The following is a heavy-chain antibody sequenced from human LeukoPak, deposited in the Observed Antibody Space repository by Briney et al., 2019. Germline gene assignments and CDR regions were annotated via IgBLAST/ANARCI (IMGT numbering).Heavy chain of an antibody. Sequence: GGSLRLSCAASGFTFSRYWMSWVRQAPGKGREWVAHIKEDGTAEYYVDSVKGRFTISKDNAKNSLSLQMNSLRAEDTAVYYCARWNNDWEFDYWGQGTLVSVSS. CDR2: IKEDGTAE. J-gene: IGHJ4*02. CDR3: ARWNNDWEFDY. V-gene: IGHV3-7*05. D-gene: IGHD1/OR15-1a*01. CDR1: GFTFSRYW.